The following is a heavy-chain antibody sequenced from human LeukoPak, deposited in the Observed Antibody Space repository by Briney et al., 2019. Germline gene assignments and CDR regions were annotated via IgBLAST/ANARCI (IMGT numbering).Heavy chain of an antibody. CDR3: TRGFVYGSGNFDH. J-gene: IGHJ4*02. D-gene: IGHD3-10*01. Sequence: SVKVSCKASGCTFTSYAISWVRQAPGQGLEWMGGIIPIFGTANYAQKFQGRVTITTDESTSTAYMELSSLRSEDTAVYYCTRGFVYGSGNFDHWGQGTLVPVSS. CDR2: IIPIFGTA. V-gene: IGHV1-69*05. CDR1: GCTFTSYA.